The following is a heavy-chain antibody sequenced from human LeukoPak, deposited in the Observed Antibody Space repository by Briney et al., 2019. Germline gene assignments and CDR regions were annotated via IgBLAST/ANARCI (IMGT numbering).Heavy chain of an antibody. CDR3: ATVGTTGTRWFDP. Sequence: GESLKISCKGSGYSFTSYWIGWVRQMPGKGLEWMGIIYPGDSDTRYSPSFQGQVTISADKSISTAYLQWSSLKTSDTAIYYCATVGTTGTRWFDPWGQGTLVTVSS. CDR2: IYPGDSDT. D-gene: IGHD1-1*01. V-gene: IGHV5-51*01. CDR1: GYSFTSYW. J-gene: IGHJ5*02.